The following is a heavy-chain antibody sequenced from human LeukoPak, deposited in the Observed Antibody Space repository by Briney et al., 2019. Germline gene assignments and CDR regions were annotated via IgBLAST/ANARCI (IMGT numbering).Heavy chain of an antibody. J-gene: IGHJ4*02. Sequence: GGSLRLSCAASGFTLSSYAMSWVRQAPGKGLEWVSAISGSGGSTYYADSVKGRFTISRDNSKNTLYLQMNSLRAEDTAVYYCAKDLVRGVIPYYFDYWGQGTLVTVSS. CDR3: AKDLVRGVIPYYFDY. V-gene: IGHV3-23*01. D-gene: IGHD3-10*01. CDR1: GFTLSSYA. CDR2: ISGSGGST.